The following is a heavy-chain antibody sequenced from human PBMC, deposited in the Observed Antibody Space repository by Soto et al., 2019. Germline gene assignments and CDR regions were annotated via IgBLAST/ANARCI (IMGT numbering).Heavy chain of an antibody. J-gene: IGHJ4*02. V-gene: IGHV3-7*01. CDR1: GFTFRSYW. CDR3: ARGKVAGTRRFDY. CDR2: IKQDGSEK. D-gene: IGHD6-19*01. Sequence: GGSLRLSCESSGFTFRSYWMSWVRQSPGKGLEWVANIKQDGSEKDYVDSVKGRFTISRDNAKNSLYLQMNSLRAEDTAVYYCARGKVAGTRRFDYWGQVTRGTVSS.